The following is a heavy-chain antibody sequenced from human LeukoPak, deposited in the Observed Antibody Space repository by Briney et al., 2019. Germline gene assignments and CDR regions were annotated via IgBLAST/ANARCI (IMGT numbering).Heavy chain of an antibody. CDR1: GGTFSSYA. D-gene: IGHD2-15*01. CDR2: INPNSGGT. V-gene: IGHV1-2*06. CDR3: ARAFRYCSGGSCYDAFDI. Sequence: ASVKVSCKASGGTFSSYAISWVRQAPGQGLEWMGRINPNSGGTNYAQKFQGRVTMTRDTSISTAYMELSRLRSDDTAVYYCARAFRYCSGGSCYDAFDIWGQGTMVTVSS. J-gene: IGHJ3*02.